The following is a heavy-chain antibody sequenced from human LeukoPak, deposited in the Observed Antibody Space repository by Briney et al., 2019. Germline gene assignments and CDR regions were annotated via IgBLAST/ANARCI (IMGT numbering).Heavy chain of an antibody. J-gene: IGHJ3*02. Sequence: PGGSLRLSCAASGLTVSSNYMSWVRQAPGKGLEWVAVIYSGGSTYYADSVKGRFTISRDNSKNTLYLQMNSLRAEDTAVYYCAKEIGAYYYDSSGFDAFDIWGQGTMVTVSS. CDR2: IYSGGST. CDR1: GLTVSSNY. D-gene: IGHD3-22*01. V-gene: IGHV3-53*01. CDR3: AKEIGAYYYDSSGFDAFDI.